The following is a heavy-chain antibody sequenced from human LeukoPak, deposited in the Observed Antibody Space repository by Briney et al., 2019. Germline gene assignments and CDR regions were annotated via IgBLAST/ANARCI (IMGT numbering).Heavy chain of an antibody. V-gene: IGHV3-53*01. CDR1: GFIVSTNY. CDR3: ARYYYDSSGYYYFDY. CDR2: IFSGGST. D-gene: IGHD3-22*01. Sequence: GGSLRLSCAASGFIVSTNYMSWVRQAPGKGLEWVSVIFSGGSTYYADSVKGRFTISRDNAKNSLYLQMNSLRAEDTAVYYCARYYYDSSGYYYFDYWGQGTLVTVSS. J-gene: IGHJ4*02.